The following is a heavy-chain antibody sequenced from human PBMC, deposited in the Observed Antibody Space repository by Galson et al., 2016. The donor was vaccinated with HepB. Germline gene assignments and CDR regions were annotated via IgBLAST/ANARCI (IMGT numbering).Heavy chain of an antibody. Sequence: TLSLTCSVSGASINSGDFYWSWIRQPPGKGLEGVGSISNSWRAPYNPSLKSRLTISVDTTGKQFSLNLTSVTAADTALYYFSRYREGAGSHWDFDLWGRGALVTVSS. V-gene: IGHV4-30-4*03. J-gene: IGHJ2*01. CDR3: SRYREGAGSHWDFDL. D-gene: IGHD5-12*01. CDR2: ISNSWRA. CDR1: GASINSGDFY.